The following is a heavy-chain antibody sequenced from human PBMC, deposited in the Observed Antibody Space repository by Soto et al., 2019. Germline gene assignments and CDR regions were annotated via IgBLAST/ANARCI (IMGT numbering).Heavy chain of an antibody. CDR3: ARRRGAIGVLTVYAIDAGIWFDP. J-gene: IGHJ5*02. D-gene: IGHD2-8*01. CDR1: GGYISSSSYY. V-gene: IGHV4-39*01. Sequence: PSETLSLTCTVSGGYISSSSYYWGWIRQPPGKGLEWIGSIYYSGSTYYNPSLKSRVTISVDTSKNQFSLKLSSVTAADTAVYYCARRRGAIGVLTVYAIDAGIWFDPWGQGTLVTVSS. CDR2: IYYSGST.